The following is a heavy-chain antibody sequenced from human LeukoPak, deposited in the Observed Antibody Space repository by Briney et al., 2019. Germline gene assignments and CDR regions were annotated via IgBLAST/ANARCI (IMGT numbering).Heavy chain of an antibody. CDR3: AKAEDIVVVPAAPDY. D-gene: IGHD2-2*01. J-gene: IGHJ4*02. CDR2: INPNSGGT. CDR1: GYTFTGYY. Sequence: ASVKVSCKASGYTFTGYYMHWVRQAPGQGLEWMGWINPNSGGTNYAQKFQGRVTMTRDTSISTAYMELSRLRSDDTAVYYCAKAEDIVVVPAAPDYWGQGTLVTVSS. V-gene: IGHV1-2*02.